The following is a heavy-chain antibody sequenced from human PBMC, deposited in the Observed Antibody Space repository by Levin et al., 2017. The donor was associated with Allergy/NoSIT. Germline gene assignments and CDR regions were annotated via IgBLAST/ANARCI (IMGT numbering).Heavy chain of an antibody. V-gene: IGHV4-30-2*01. Sequence: SETLSLTCAVSGGSISSGGYSWSWIRQPPGKGLEWIGYIYHSGSTYYNPSLKSRVTISVDRSKNQFSLKLSSVTAADTAVYYCARVFHGVGDYFDYWGQGTLVTVSS. CDR3: ARVFHGVGDYFDY. CDR2: IYHSGST. D-gene: IGHD1-26*01. CDR1: GGSISSGGYS. J-gene: IGHJ4*02.